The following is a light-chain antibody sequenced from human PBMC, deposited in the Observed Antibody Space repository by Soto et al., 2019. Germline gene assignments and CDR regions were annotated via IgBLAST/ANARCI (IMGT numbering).Light chain of an antibody. CDR3: QQYNNWPLT. V-gene: IGKV3-15*01. Sequence: EIVMIQSPAALSVSPGERATLSCRASQSVSSNLAWYQQKPGQAPRLLIYGASTRATGIPARFSGSGSGTEFTLTISSLQSEDFAVYFCQQYNNWPLTFGGVTKV. J-gene: IGKJ4*01. CDR2: GAS. CDR1: QSVSSN.